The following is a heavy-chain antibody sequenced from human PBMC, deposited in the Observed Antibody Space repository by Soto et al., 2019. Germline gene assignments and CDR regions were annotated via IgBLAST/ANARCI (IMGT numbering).Heavy chain of an antibody. CDR3: ARGVGLLWFGETRDPYFQH. D-gene: IGHD3-10*01. J-gene: IGHJ1*01. V-gene: IGHV4-34*01. CDR2: INHSGST. CDR1: GGSFSGYY. Sequence: QVQLQQWGAGLLKPSETLSLTCAVYGGSFSGYYWSWIRQPPGKGLEWIGEINHSGSTNYNPSLKSRVTISVDTSKNQFSLKLSSVTAADTAVYYCARGVGLLWFGETRDPYFQHWGQGTLVTVSS.